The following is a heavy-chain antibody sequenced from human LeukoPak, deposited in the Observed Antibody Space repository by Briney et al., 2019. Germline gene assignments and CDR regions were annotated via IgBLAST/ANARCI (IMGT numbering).Heavy chain of an antibody. CDR2: INSDGSST. D-gene: IGHD3-10*01. CDR3: ARVNGPGGSGSAFDY. J-gene: IGHJ4*02. V-gene: IGHV3-74*01. Sequence: GGSLRLSCAASGFTFSSYSMNWVRQAPGKGLVWVSRINSDGSSTSYADSVKGRFTISRDNAKNTLYLQMNSLRAEDTAVYYCARVNGPGGSGSAFDYWGQGTLVTVSS. CDR1: GFTFSSYS.